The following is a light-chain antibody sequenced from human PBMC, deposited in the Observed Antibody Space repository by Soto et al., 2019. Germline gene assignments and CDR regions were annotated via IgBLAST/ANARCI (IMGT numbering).Light chain of an antibody. J-gene: IGKJ5*01. CDR3: QQRHMWPIT. V-gene: IGKV3-11*01. Sequence: EVVLTQSPVNLSLSPVERATLSCMASQSFRGLLAWYQQKPGQAPRLLIYDAYNMATGIPPRFSGSGSGTDFTLTISSLEPEDAAVYYCQQRHMWPITFGQGTRLEIK. CDR1: QSFRGL. CDR2: DAY.